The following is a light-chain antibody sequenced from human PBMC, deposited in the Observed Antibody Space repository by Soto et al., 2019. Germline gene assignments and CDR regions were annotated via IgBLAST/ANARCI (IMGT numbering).Light chain of an antibody. CDR1: SSDVGTYNL. V-gene: IGLV2-23*02. CDR2: EVI. CDR3: CSYAGSRVYV. J-gene: IGLJ1*01. Sequence: QSALTQPASVSGSPGQSITISCTGTSSDVGTYNLVSWYQLHPGKAPKLMIYEVITRPSGVSNRFSGSKSGNTAFLTISGFQAEDEADYYCCSYAGSRVYVFGTGTKLTVL.